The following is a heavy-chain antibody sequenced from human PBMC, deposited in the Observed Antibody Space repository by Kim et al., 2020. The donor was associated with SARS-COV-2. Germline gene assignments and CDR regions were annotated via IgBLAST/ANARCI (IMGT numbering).Heavy chain of an antibody. CDR1: GYPFTAYY. CDR2: INPNTGAT. CDR3: ARGGIGYCDYSGCYHAFD. V-gene: IGHV1-2*02. Sequence: ASVKVSCKASGYPFTAYYVHWVRQAPGQGLEWMGWINPNTGATDSAQHFQTSVTITRDKAINTVYMHLNSLRSDDTAVYYCARGGIGYCDYSGCYHAFD. D-gene: IGHD2-15*01. J-gene: IGHJ3*02.